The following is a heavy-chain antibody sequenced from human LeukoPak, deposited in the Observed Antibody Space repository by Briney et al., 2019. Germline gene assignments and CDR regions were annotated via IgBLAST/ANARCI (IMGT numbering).Heavy chain of an antibody. CDR3: ARGFYCTSTSCSTGFDY. CDR1: GFTFSNYW. D-gene: IGHD2-2*01. V-gene: IGHV3-7*04. Sequence: GGSLGLSCVGSGFTFSNYWMSWVRQAPGKGLEWVANIQQHGSETYYGDSVKGRFTISRDNAKNSLYLQMNSLRAEDTAVYYCARGFYCTSTSCSTGFDYWGQGALVTVSS. J-gene: IGHJ4*02. CDR2: IQQHGSET.